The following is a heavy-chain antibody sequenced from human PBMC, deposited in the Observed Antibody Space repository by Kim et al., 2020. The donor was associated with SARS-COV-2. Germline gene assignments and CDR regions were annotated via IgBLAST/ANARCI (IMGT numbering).Heavy chain of an antibody. CDR3: VREGSGYQPNYYYGMDV. D-gene: IGHD3-22*01. Sequence: KGRFTISRDNSKNTLYLQMNSLRAEDTAVYYCVREGSGYQPNYYYGMDVWGQGTTVTVSS. V-gene: IGHV3-30*01. J-gene: IGHJ6*02.